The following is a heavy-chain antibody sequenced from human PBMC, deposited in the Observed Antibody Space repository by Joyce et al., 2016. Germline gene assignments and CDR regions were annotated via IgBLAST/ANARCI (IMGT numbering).Heavy chain of an antibody. D-gene: IGHD3-9*01. CDR3: ARDRRYSFDP. Sequence: QVQLVQSGAEVKKPGASVKISCKASGYTFTNYAMHWVRQAPGQRLEWMGWLNAGNANTKYSQKFQGRITITRDTSASTAYMDLSRLRSEDTAVYYCARDRRYSFDPWGQGTLVTVSS. V-gene: IGHV1-3*01. CDR1: GYTFTNYA. J-gene: IGHJ5*02. CDR2: LNAGNANT.